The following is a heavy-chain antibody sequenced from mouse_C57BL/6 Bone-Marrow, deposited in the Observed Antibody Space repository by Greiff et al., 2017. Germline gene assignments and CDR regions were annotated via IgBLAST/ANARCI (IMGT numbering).Heavy chain of an antibody. Sequence: VKLVESGAELVKPGASVKLSCKASGYTFTEYTIHWVKQRSGQGLEWIGWFYPGSGSIKYNEKFKDKATLTADKSSSTVYMERSRLTSEDAAVYFCARHEAGYPFAYWGQGTLVTVSA. CDR2: FYPGSGSI. CDR3: ARHEAGYPFAY. CDR1: GYTFTEYT. D-gene: IGHD2-2*01. J-gene: IGHJ3*01. V-gene: IGHV1-62-2*01.